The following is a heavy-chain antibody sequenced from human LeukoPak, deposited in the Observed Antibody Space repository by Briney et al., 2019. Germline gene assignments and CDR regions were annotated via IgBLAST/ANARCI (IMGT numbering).Heavy chain of an antibody. CDR1: GFSLSTSGVG. CDR3: AHLSSSWYGDAFDI. D-gene: IGHD6-13*01. J-gene: IGHJ3*02. Sequence: SGPTLVNPTQTLTLTCTFSGFSLSTSGVGVGWIRQPPGKALEWLALIYWDDDKRYSPSLKSRLTITKDTSKNQVVLTMTNMDPVDTAAYYCAHLSSSWYGDAFDIWGQGTMVTVSS. CDR2: IYWDDDK. V-gene: IGHV2-5*02.